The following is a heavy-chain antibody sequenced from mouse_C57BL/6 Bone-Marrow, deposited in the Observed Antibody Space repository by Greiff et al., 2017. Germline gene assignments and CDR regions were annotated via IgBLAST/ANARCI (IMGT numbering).Heavy chain of an antibody. Sequence: EVQGVESGGGLVKPGGSLKLSCAASGFTFSSYTMSWVRQTPEKRLEWVATISGGGGNTYYPDSVKGRFTISRDNAKNTLYLQMSSLRSEDTALYYCARLGYYGSSYYWYFDVWGTGTTVTVSS. CDR3: ARLGYYGSSYYWYFDV. J-gene: IGHJ1*03. CDR2: ISGGGGNT. CDR1: GFTFSSYT. D-gene: IGHD1-1*01. V-gene: IGHV5-9*01.